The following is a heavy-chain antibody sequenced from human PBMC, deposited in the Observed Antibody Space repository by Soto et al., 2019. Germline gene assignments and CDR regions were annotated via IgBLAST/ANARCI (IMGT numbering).Heavy chain of an antibody. CDR2: IYYSGST. V-gene: IGHV4-39*01. D-gene: IGHD3-3*01. CDR3: ARGTTIFGVVTPRGRFDY. CDR1: GGSISSSSYY. Sequence: ETLSLTCTVSGGSISSSSYYWGWIRQPPGKGLEWIGSIYYSGSTYYNPSLKSRVTISVDTSKNQFSLKLSSVTAADTAVYYCARGTTIFGVVTPRGRFDYWGQGTLVTVSS. J-gene: IGHJ4*02.